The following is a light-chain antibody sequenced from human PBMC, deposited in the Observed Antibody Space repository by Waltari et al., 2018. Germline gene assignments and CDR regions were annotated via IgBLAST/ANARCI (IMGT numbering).Light chain of an antibody. CDR3: QQYNNWPPYI. J-gene: IGKJ2*01. V-gene: IGKV3-15*01. CDR2: GAS. CDR1: QSVSTN. Sequence: ETVMTQSPTTMSLSPGERATLSCRASQSVSTNLAWYQQRPGQAPRRLIYGASSRATGVPARFSGRGAGTEFTLTISSLQSEDFAVYYCQQYNNWPPYIFGQGSQLEI.